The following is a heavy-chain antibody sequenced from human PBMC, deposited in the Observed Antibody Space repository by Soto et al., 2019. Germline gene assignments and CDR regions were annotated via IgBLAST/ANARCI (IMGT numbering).Heavy chain of an antibody. D-gene: IGHD3-22*01. J-gene: IGHJ6*02. V-gene: IGHV3-9*01. Sequence: HPGGSLRLSCAASGFTFDDYAMHWVRQAPGKGLEWVSGISWNSGSIGYADSVKGRFTISRDNAKNSLYLQMNSLRAEDTALYYCTYYYDSSGYPGGMDVWGQGTTVTVSS. CDR3: TYYYDSSGYPGGMDV. CDR2: ISWNSGSI. CDR1: GFTFDDYA.